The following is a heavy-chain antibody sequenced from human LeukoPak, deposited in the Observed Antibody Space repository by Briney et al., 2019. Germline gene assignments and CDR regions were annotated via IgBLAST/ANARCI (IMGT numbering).Heavy chain of an antibody. Sequence: SETLSLTCTVSGGSISSGDYYWSWIRQPPGKGLEWIGYIYYSGSTYYNPSLKSRVTISVDTSKNQFSLKLSSVTAADTAVYYCARVVYSGSYFGLGGAHDAFDIWGQGTMVTVSS. J-gene: IGHJ3*02. CDR2: IYYSGST. D-gene: IGHD1-26*01. V-gene: IGHV4-30-4*01. CDR1: GGSISSGDYY. CDR3: ARVVYSGSYFGLGGAHDAFDI.